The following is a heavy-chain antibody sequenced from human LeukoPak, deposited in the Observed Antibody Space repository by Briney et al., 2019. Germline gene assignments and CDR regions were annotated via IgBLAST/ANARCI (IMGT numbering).Heavy chain of an antibody. V-gene: IGHV1-2*06. J-gene: IGHJ4*02. CDR2: INPNSGDT. Sequence: ASVKVSCKASGYTFTGYHMHWVRQAPGQGLEWMGRINPNSGDTNYAQKFQGRVTVTRDTSISTAYMELSRLRSDDTAVYYCARDYCSSTSCLFDYWGQGTLVTVSS. D-gene: IGHD2-2*01. CDR3: ARDYCSSTSCLFDY. CDR1: GYTFTGYH.